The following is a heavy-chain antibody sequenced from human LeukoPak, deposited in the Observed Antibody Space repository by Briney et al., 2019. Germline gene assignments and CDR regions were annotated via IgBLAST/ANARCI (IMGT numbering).Heavy chain of an antibody. CDR1: GGSFSGYY. V-gene: IGHV4-34*01. D-gene: IGHD6-13*01. Sequence: SETLSLTCAVYGGSFSGYYWSWIRQPPGKGLEWIGSIYYSGSTYYNPSLKSRVTISVDTSKNQFSLKLSSVTAADTAAYYCARVEKYTSSGPTDPWGQGTLVTVSS. CDR3: ARVEKYTSSGPTDP. J-gene: IGHJ5*02. CDR2: IYYSGST.